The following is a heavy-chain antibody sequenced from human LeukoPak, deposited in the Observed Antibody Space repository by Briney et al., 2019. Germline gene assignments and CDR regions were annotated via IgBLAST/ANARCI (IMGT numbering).Heavy chain of an antibody. D-gene: IGHD2-8*01. V-gene: IGHV1-69*05. CDR2: IIPIFGTA. J-gene: IGHJ4*02. CDR3: ARGLYAPYVRYYFDY. Sequence: SVKVSCKASGGTFSSYAISWVRQAPGQGLEWMGGIIPIFGTANYAQKFQGRVTITTDESTSTAYMELSSLRSEDTAVYYCARGLYAPYVRYYFDYWGQGTLVTVSS. CDR1: GGTFSSYA.